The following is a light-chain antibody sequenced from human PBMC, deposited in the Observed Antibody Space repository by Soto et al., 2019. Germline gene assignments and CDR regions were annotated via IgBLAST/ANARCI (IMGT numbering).Light chain of an antibody. CDR1: SSNIGAGHD. CDR2: GNS. Sequence: QSVLTQPPSVSGAPGQRVTISCTGSSSNIGAGHDVHWYQHLPGTAPKLLIYGNSNRPSWVPDRFSGSKSGTSASLAITGLQAEDEADYYCQSYDSSLSGSEVFGTGTKVTVL. CDR3: QSYDSSLSGSEV. J-gene: IGLJ1*01. V-gene: IGLV1-40*01.